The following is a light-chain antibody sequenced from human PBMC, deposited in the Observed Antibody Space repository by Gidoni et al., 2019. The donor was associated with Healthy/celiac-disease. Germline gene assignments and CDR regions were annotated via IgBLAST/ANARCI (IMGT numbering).Light chain of an antibody. Sequence: QSALTHPPSASGSPGQPVTISCTGTRSDVGGYNYVSWYQQHPGKAPKLMIYEVSKRPSGVPDRFSGSKSGNTASLTVAGLQAEDEADYYCSSYAGSNNYVFGTGTKVTVL. J-gene: IGLJ1*01. CDR2: EVS. CDR1: RSDVGGYNY. V-gene: IGLV2-8*01. CDR3: SSYAGSNNYV.